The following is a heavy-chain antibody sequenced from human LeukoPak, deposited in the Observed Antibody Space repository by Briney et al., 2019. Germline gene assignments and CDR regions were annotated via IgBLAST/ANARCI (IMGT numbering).Heavy chain of an antibody. D-gene: IGHD6-13*01. CDR2: INPGGGST. V-gene: IGHV1-46*01. CDR1: GYTFTTYY. Sequence: ASVKVFCKSSGYTFTTYYIHWIRQAPGQGLEWMGIINPGGGSTNYAQKFQGRVTMTRDTSTSTVYMELSSLRSEDTAVYYCARGNSGIAAAAAPDYWGQGTLVTVSS. J-gene: IGHJ4*02. CDR3: ARGNSGIAAAAAPDY.